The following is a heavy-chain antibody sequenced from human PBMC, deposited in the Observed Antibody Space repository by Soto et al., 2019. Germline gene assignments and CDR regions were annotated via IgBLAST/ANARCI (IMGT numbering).Heavy chain of an antibody. V-gene: IGHV3-7*01. D-gene: IGHD2-21*02. J-gene: IGHJ6*02. Sequence: GGSLRLSCAASGFTFSSYWMSWVRQAPGKGLEWVANIKQDGSEKYYVDSVKGRFTISRDNAKNSLYLQMNSLRAEDTAVYYCASLPRLRTAIPRAGMDVWGQGTTVTVSS. CDR2: IKQDGSEK. CDR3: ASLPRLRTAIPRAGMDV. CDR1: GFTFSSYW.